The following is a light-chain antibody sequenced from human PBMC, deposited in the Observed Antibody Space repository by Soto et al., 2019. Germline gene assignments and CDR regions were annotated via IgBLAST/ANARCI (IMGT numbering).Light chain of an antibody. CDR2: EDN. CDR1: SGSIASNY. J-gene: IGLJ2*01. V-gene: IGLV6-57*03. CDR3: QSYDSSNFVV. Sequence: NFMLTQPHSVSESPGKTVTISCTRSSGSIASNYVQWYQQRPGSAPTTVIYEDNQRTSGVPDRFSGSIDSSSNSASLTISGLKTEDEADYYCQSYDSSNFVVFGGGTKVTVL.